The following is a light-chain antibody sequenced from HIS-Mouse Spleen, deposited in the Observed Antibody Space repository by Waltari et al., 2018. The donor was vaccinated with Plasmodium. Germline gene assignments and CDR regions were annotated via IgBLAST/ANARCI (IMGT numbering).Light chain of an antibody. J-gene: IGLJ1*01. CDR1: SSDVGGYNY. Sequence: QSALTQPASVSGSPGQSITISCTGTSSDVGGYNYVSWYQQHPGKAPKPMIYEVSNRPSGVSKRFSGSKSGNTASLTISGLQAEDEADYYCSSYTSSSTYVFGTGTKVTVL. CDR2: EVS. CDR3: SSYTSSSTYV. V-gene: IGLV2-14*01.